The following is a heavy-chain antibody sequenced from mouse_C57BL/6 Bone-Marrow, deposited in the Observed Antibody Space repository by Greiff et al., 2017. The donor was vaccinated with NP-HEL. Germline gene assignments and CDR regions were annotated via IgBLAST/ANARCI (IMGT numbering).Heavy chain of an antibody. Sequence: VQLQQPGAELVKPGASVKLSCKASGYTFTSYWMQWVKQRPGQGLEWIGEIDPSDSYTNYNQKFKGKATLTVDTSSSTAYMQLSSLTSEDSAVYYCARWEGYYAMDYWGQGTSVTVSS. J-gene: IGHJ4*01. CDR3: ARWEGYYAMDY. V-gene: IGHV1-50*01. D-gene: IGHD4-1*01. CDR2: IDPSDSYT. CDR1: GYTFTSYW.